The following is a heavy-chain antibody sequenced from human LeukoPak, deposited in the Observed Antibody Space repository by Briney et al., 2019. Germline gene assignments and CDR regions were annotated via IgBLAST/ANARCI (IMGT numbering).Heavy chain of an antibody. V-gene: IGHV4-39*01. CDR3: ARHRRWLQFFSGIGFDY. Sequence: SETLSLTCTVSGGTISSGSYYWGWIRQPPGKGLEWIGSIYYSGSTYYNPSLKSRVTISVDTSKNQFSLKLSSVTAADTAVYYCARHRRWLQFFSGIGFDYWGQGTLVTVSS. J-gene: IGHJ4*02. CDR2: IYYSGST. CDR1: GGTISSGSYY. D-gene: IGHD5-24*01.